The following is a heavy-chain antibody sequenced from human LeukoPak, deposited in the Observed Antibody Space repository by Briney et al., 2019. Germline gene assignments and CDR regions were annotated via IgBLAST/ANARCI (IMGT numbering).Heavy chain of an antibody. Sequence: SETLSLTCTVSGGSISSGDYYWSWLRQHLGKGLGWIGYIYYSGNTYYNPSLKSRVTISVDTSKNQISLKLSSVTAADTAVYYCARGGITAYYYYYMDVWGKGTTVTVSS. J-gene: IGHJ6*03. V-gene: IGHV4-31*03. CDR3: ARGGITAYYYYYMDV. D-gene: IGHD3-10*01. CDR2: IYYSGNT. CDR1: GGSISSGDYY.